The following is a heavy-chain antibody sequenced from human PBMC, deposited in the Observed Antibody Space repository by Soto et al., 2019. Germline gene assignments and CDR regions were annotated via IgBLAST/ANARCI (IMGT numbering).Heavy chain of an antibody. Sequence: SETLSLTCTVSGGSISSYYWSWIRQPPGKGLEWIGYIYYSGSTNYNPSLKSRVTMSVDTSKNQFSLKLSSVTAADTAVYYCARRRITGGYFDYWGQGTLVTVSS. J-gene: IGHJ4*02. CDR1: GGSISSYY. D-gene: IGHD1-20*01. V-gene: IGHV4-59*08. CDR2: IYYSGST. CDR3: ARRRITGGYFDY.